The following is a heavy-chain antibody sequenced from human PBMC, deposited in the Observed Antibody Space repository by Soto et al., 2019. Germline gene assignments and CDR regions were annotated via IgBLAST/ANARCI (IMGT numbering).Heavy chain of an antibody. V-gene: IGHV3-23*01. CDR1: GFNVGAFA. J-gene: IGHJ4*02. Sequence: EVQLLESGGDLVQPGGSLRLSCEASGFNVGAFAVNWVRQAPGKGLEWVSGISVSDAFIYYPDSVRGRFSISRDASENILYLQMNSLRVDDTALYYCTRETVAGITGLDYWGPGTLVTVSS. D-gene: IGHD1-20*01. CDR3: TRETVAGITGLDY. CDR2: ISVSDAFI.